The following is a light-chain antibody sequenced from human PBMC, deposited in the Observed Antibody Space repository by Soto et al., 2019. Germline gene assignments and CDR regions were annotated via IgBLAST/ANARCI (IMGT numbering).Light chain of an antibody. CDR1: SSDVGGYNY. CDR3: CSYTTSNTRQIV. J-gene: IGLJ1*01. CDR2: DVT. Sequence: QSVLTQPASGSVSPGQSSTISCTGTSSDVGGYNYVSWYQQQPGKAPKFMIYDVTNRPSGVSNRFSGSKSGNTASLTISGLQAEDEADYYCCSYTTSNTRQIVFGTGTKVTVL. V-gene: IGLV2-14*01.